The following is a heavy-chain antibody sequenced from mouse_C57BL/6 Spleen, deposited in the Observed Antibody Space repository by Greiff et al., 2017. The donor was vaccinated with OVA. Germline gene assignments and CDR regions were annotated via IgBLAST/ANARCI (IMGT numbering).Heavy chain of an antibody. Sequence: QVQLQQSGAELMKPGASVKLSCKATGYTFTGYWIEWVKQRPGHGLEWIGENLPGSGSTNYNEKLKGKGTFTSDTSSNTAYMQLSSLTTEDSAIYYCARGDYSNAMDYWGQGTSVTVSS. V-gene: IGHV1-9*01. D-gene: IGHD2-5*01. J-gene: IGHJ4*01. CDR1: GYTFTGYW. CDR2: NLPGSGST. CDR3: ARGDYSNAMDY.